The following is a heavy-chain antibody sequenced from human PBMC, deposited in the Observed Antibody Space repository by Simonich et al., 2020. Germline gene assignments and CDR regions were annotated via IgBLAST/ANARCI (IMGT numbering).Heavy chain of an antibody. J-gene: IGHJ4*02. CDR3: ARASRGTWWYYYFDY. V-gene: IGHV1-18*01. Sequence: QVQLVQSGAEVKKPGASVKVSCKASGYTFRSYGISWGRQAPGQGLEWMGWFSAYYGNTNYAQKRQGRVTMTTDTSTSTAYMELRSLRSDDTAVYYCARASRGTWWYYYFDYWGQGTLVTVSS. CDR1: GYTFRSYG. CDR2: FSAYYGNT. D-gene: IGHD2-15*01.